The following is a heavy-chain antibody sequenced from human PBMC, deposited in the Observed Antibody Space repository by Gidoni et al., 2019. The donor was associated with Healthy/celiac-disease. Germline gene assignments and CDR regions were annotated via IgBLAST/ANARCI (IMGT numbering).Heavy chain of an antibody. CDR3: ARDELWFGESLSQTFDY. Sequence: CFLRLSCAASGFTFSSYAMHWVRQAPGKGLEWVAVISYDGSNKYYADSVKGRFTISRDNSKNTLYLQMNSLRAEDTAVYYCARDELWFGESLSQTFDYWGQGTLVTVSS. V-gene: IGHV3-30-3*01. D-gene: IGHD3-10*01. CDR1: GFTFSSYA. J-gene: IGHJ4*02. CDR2: ISYDGSNK.